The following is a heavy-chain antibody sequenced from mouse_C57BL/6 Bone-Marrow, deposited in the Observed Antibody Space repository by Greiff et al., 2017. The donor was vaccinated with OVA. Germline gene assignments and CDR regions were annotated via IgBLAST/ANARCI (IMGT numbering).Heavy chain of an antibody. D-gene: IGHD1-1*01. Sequence: QVQLQQPGTELVKPGASVKLSCKASGYTFTSYWMHWVKQRPGQGLEWIGNINPSNGGTNYNEKFKSKATLTVDKSSSAAYMQLSSLTSEDSAVYYCARSNYYGSSYWYFDVWGTGTTVTVSS. CDR2: INPSNGGT. V-gene: IGHV1-53*01. CDR1: GYTFTSYW. CDR3: ARSNYYGSSYWYFDV. J-gene: IGHJ1*03.